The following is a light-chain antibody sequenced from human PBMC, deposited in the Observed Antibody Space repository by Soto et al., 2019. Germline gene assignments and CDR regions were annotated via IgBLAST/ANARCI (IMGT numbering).Light chain of an antibody. Sequence: ENVLTQSPGTLSLSPGERATLSCRASRSVGSNLAWYQQKPGQAPRLLIYGASIRATGLPARFSGSGSGTEFGITLCSVKLEDFAVQIYQRYCYGAARTYGEGTKVDIK. CDR2: GAS. CDR3: QRYCYGAART. V-gene: IGKV3-15*01. J-gene: IGKJ1*01. CDR1: RSVGSN.